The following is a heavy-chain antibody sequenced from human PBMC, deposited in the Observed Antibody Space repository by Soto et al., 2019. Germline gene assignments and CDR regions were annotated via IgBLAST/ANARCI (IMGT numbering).Heavy chain of an antibody. D-gene: IGHD3-3*01. CDR1: GFTFSSYG. CDR2: IWYDGSNK. V-gene: IGHV3-33*01. Sequence: QVQLVESGGGVVQPGRSLRLSCAASGFTFSSYGMHWVRPAPGKGLEWVAVIWYDGSNKYYADSVKGRFTISRDNSKNTLYLQMNSLRAEDTAVYYCARDLITIFGVVTYYYYGMDVWGQGTTVTVSS. J-gene: IGHJ6*02. CDR3: ARDLITIFGVVTYYYYGMDV.